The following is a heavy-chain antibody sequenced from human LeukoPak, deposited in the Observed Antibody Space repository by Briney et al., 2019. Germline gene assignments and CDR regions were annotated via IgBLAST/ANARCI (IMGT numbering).Heavy chain of an antibody. CDR2: IYYSGST. CDR3: ARDGRGFGELLPPI. V-gene: IGHV4-59*01. D-gene: IGHD3-10*01. Sequence: SETLSLTCTVSGGSISSYYWSWIRQPPGKGLEWIGYIYYSGSTNYNPSLKSRVTISVDTSKNRFSLKLSSVTAADTAVYYCARDGRGFGELLPPIWGQGTLVTVSS. CDR1: GGSISSYY. J-gene: IGHJ4*02.